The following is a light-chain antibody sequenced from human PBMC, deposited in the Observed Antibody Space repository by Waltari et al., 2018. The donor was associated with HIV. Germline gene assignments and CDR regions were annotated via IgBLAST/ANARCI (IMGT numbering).Light chain of an antibody. CDR2: EVS. J-gene: IGLJ2*01. V-gene: IGLV2-14*01. CDR3: SSYTSSSTLV. Sequence: QSALTQPASVSGSPGQSITISCTGPSSDVGGYNYVSWYQPHPGKAPKLLIYEVSNRPSGVANRFSGSKSGNPASLTSSGLQAEDEADYYCSSYTSSSTLVFGGGTKLTVL. CDR1: SSDVGGYNY.